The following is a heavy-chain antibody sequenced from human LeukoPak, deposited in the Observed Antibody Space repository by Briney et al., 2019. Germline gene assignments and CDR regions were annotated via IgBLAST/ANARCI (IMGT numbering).Heavy chain of an antibody. CDR1: GYTFTSYG. V-gene: IGHV1-18*01. CDR2: ISAYNGNT. Sequence: ASVKVSCKVSGYTFTSYGISWVRQAPGQGLEWMGWISAYNGNTNYAQKLQGRVTMTTDTSTSTAYMELRSLRSDDTAVYYCARRYYDILTGYPKEDYWGQGTLVTVSS. D-gene: IGHD3-9*01. J-gene: IGHJ4*02. CDR3: ARRYYDILTGYPKEDY.